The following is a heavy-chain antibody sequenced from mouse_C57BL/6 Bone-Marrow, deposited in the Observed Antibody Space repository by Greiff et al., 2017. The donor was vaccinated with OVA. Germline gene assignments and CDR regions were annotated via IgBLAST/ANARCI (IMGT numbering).Heavy chain of an antibody. D-gene: IGHD1-1*01. V-gene: IGHV1-82*01. CDR2: IYPGDGDT. Sequence: QVQLQQSGPELVKPGASVKISCKASGYAFSSSWMNWVKQRPGKGLEWIGRIYPGDGDTTYNGKFKGKATLTADKSSSTAYMQLSSLTSEDSAVYFCARTTVARYAMDYWGQGTSVTVSS. J-gene: IGHJ4*01. CDR1: GYAFSSSW. CDR3: ARTTVARYAMDY.